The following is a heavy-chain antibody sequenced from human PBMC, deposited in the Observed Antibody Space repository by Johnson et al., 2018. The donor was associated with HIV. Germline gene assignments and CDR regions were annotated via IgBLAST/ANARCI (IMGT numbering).Heavy chain of an antibody. CDR1: GFTFDDYG. Sequence: VQLVESGGGVVQPGRSLRLSCAASGFTFDDYGMTWVRQAPGKGLEWVSGINWNGGSTGYVDSVKGRFTISRDNAKNSLYLQMNSLRAEDTAVYYCAKDPGWFGEPGDAFDIWGQGTMVTVSS. J-gene: IGHJ3*02. D-gene: IGHD3-10*01. CDR3: AKDPGWFGEPGDAFDI. V-gene: IGHV3-20*04. CDR2: INWNGGST.